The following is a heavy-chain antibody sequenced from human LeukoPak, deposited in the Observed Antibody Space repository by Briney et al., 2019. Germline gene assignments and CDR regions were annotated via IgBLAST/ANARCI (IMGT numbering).Heavy chain of an antibody. CDR2: ISSSGSTI. J-gene: IGHJ5*02. V-gene: IGHV3-48*03. Sequence: GGSLRLSCAASGFTFSSYEMNWVRQAPGKGLEWVSYISSSGSTIYYADSVKGRFTISRDNANNSLYLQMNSLRAEDTAVYYCAKSKEDCCGSFDPWGQGTLVTVSS. CDR1: GFTFSSYE. D-gene: IGHD2-15*01. CDR3: AKSKEDCCGSFDP.